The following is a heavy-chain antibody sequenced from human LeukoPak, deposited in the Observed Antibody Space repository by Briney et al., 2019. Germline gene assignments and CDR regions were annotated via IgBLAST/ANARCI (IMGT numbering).Heavy chain of an antibody. J-gene: IGHJ4*02. CDR3: TTVAIAAAAPSDY. V-gene: IGHV3-15*01. Sequence: GGSLRLSCAASGFTFSNAWMSWVRQAPGKGLEWVGRIKSKTDGGTTDYAAPVKGRFTISRDDSKNTLYLQMNSLKTEDTAVYYCTTVAIAAAAPSDYWGQGTLVTVSS. CDR1: GFTFSNAW. D-gene: IGHD6-13*01. CDR2: IKSKTDGGTT.